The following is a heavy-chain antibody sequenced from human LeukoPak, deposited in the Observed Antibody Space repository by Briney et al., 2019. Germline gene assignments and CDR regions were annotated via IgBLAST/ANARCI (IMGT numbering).Heavy chain of an antibody. V-gene: IGHV3-23*01. CDR3: AKVGGLFSGSSGV. CDR1: GFPFSNYA. CDR2: ISGSGGST. J-gene: IGHJ4*02. Sequence: GGSLRLSGAASGFPFSNYALTGVRQAPGKGLECVSGISGSGGSTYYADSVKGRFTISRDNSKNTLYLQMNSLRDEDTAVYFCAKVGGLFSGSSGVWGQGTLVTVSS. D-gene: IGHD1-26*01.